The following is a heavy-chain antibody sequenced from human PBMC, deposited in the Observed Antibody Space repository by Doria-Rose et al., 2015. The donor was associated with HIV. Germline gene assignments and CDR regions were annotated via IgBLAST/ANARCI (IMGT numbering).Heavy chain of an antibody. CDR1: GVSLSSPGMG. CDR3: ARIKSSRWYHKYYFDF. Sequence: QITLKGSGPVLVKPTETLTLTCTVSGVSLSSPGMGVSWIRQPPGKALEWLANIFSDDERSYKTSPKSRLTISRGTSKSQVVLTMTDMDPVDTATYYCARIKSSRWYHKYYFDFWGQGTLVIVSA. CDR2: IFSDDER. V-gene: IGHV2-26*01. J-gene: IGHJ4*02. D-gene: IGHD6-13*01.